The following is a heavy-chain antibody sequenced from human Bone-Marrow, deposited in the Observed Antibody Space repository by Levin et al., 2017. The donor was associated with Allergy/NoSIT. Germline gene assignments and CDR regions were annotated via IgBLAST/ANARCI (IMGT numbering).Heavy chain of an antibody. J-gene: IGHJ6*02. CDR1: GYSFITYY. V-gene: IGHV1-46*01. CDR3: ARDLVGTGEGLDV. CDR2: INPDGGGT. D-gene: IGHD3-10*01. Sequence: ASVKVSCKASGYSFITYYVHWVRRAPGQGLEWMGRINPDGGGTRYAQKFQGRVIVTSDTSTSTVHLVVSSLRSEDTALYYCARDLVGTGEGLDVWGQGTTVTVSS.